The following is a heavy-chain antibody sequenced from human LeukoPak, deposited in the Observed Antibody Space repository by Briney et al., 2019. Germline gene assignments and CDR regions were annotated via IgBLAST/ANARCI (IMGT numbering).Heavy chain of an antibody. CDR1: GYSFNSYW. CDR3: ARGTARFDY. D-gene: IGHD1-1*01. V-gene: IGHV5-51*01. J-gene: IGHJ4*02. Sequence: PGKSLKISCKGSGYSFNSYWIGWVRQMPGKGLEWMGTIYPGDSETRYSPSFQGQVTMSADKSISTAYLQWTRLKASDTAMYYCARGTARFDYWGQGTLVSVSS. CDR2: IYPGDSET.